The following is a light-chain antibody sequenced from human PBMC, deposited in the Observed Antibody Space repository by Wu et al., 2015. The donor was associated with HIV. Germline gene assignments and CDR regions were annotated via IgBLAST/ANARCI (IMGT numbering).Light chain of an antibody. Sequence: DIQMTQSPSSLSASVGDRVTITCRASQSISGDLKWYQQKPGAAPQLLIYAASSLQSGVPSRFSGSGSGTDFTLTISSLQPEDFATYYCQQTYSTPKTFGQGTKVEIK. V-gene: IGKV1-39*01. J-gene: IGKJ1*01. CDR1: QSISGD. CDR3: QQTYSTPKT. CDR2: AAS.